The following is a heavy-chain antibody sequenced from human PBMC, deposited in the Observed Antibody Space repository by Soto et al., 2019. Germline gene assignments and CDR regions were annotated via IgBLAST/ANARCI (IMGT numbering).Heavy chain of an antibody. CDR2: ISSSSSYI. Sequence: GSLRLSCAASGFTFSSYSMNWVRQAPGKGLEWVSSISSSSSYIYYADSVKGRFTISRDNAKNSLYLQMNSLRAEDTAVYYCARVDCSGGSCAGYFDYWGQGTLVTVSS. V-gene: IGHV3-21*01. D-gene: IGHD2-15*01. CDR1: GFTFSSYS. J-gene: IGHJ4*02. CDR3: ARVDCSGGSCAGYFDY.